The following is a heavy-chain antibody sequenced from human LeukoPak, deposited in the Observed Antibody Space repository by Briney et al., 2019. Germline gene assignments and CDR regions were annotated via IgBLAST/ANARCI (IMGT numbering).Heavy chain of an antibody. CDR2: MNPNSANT. J-gene: IGHJ5*02. CDR1: VYAFTSVE. V-gene: IGHV1-8*01. Sequence: SVSVSCTVSVYAFTSVEINWGGRAAGQGGGGRGWMNPNSANTASAQTFQGRVTLPRNTPISTAYMELSSLRSEDTAVYYCAGRRLRYFNWFDAGGEGTLVTVSA. D-gene: IGHD4-17*01. CDR3: AGRRLRYFNWFDA.